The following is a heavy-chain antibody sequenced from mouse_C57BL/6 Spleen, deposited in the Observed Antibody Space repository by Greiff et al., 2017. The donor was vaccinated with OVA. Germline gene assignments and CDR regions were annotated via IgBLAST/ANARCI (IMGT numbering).Heavy chain of an antibody. V-gene: IGHV1-53*01. CDR1: GYTFTSYW. Sequence: VQLQQPGTELVKPGASVKLSCKASGYTFTSYWMHWVKQRPGQGLEWIGHINPRNGGTNYNEKFKSKATLTVDKSSSTAYMQLSSLTSEDSAVYYWARGEGYYGYFDVWGTGTTVTVSS. D-gene: IGHD2-2*01. CDR3: ARGEGYYGYFDV. CDR2: INPRNGGT. J-gene: IGHJ1*03.